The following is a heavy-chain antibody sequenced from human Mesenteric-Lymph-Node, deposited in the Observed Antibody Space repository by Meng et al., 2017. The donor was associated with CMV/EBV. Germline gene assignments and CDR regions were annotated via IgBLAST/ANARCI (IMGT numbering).Heavy chain of an antibody. J-gene: IGHJ5*02. D-gene: IGHD3-10*01. Sequence: SVKVSCKASGGTFSSYAISWVRQDPGQGLEWMGVIIPILGIANYAQKFQGRVTITADKSASTAYMELSSLRSEDTAVYYCARDLKGSRGDFDPWGQGTLVTVSS. V-gene: IGHV1-69*10. CDR1: GGTFSSYA. CDR2: IIPILGIA. CDR3: ARDLKGSRGDFDP.